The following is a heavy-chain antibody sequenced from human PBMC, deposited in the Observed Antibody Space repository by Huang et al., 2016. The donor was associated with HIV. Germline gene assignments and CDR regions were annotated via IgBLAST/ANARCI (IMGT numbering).Heavy chain of an antibody. J-gene: IGHJ4*02. D-gene: IGHD3-22*01. CDR1: GFTFSSYW. V-gene: IGHV3-74*01. Sequence: EVQLVESGGGLVQPGGSLRLSCAASGFTFSSYWMHWVRQAPGTGVGWGSRINSDGSSSGYADSVKGRFTISRDNAKNTLYLQMNSLRAEDTAVYYCVRDPRIQSWLNYFDYWGQGTLVSVSS. CDR3: VRDPRIQSWLNYFDY. CDR2: INSDGSSS.